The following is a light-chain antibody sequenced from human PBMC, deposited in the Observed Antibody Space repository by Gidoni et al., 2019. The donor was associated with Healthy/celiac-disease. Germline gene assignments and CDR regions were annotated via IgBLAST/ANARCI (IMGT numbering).Light chain of an antibody. J-gene: IGKJ4*01. CDR1: QSVSSY. V-gene: IGKV3-11*01. Sequence: EIVLTQSPATLSLSPGERATLSCRASQSVSSYLAWYQQKPGQAPRPLIYDASNRATGIPARFSGSGSGTDFTLTISSLELEDFAVYYCQQRSNWPRLTFGGGTKVEIK. CDR3: QQRSNWPRLT. CDR2: DAS.